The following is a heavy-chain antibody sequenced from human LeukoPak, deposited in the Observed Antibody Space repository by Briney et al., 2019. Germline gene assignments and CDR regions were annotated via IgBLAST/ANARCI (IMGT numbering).Heavy chain of an antibody. CDR3: AKDLHPRYYDSSGYSDY. V-gene: IGHV3-23*01. J-gene: IGHJ4*02. CDR2: ISGSGGST. CDR1: GFTFSSYA. Sequence: GGSLRLSCAASGFTFSSYAMSWVRQAPGKGPEWVSAISGSGGSTYYADSVKGRFTISRDNSKNTLYLQMNSLRAEDTAVYYCAKDLHPRYYDSSGYSDYWGQGTLVTVSS. D-gene: IGHD3-22*01.